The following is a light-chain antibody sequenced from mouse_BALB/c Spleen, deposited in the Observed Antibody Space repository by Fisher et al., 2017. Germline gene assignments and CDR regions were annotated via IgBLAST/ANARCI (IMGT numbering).Light chain of an antibody. CDR3: QQWSSNPWT. CDR2: STS. V-gene: IGKV4-57-1*01. Sequence: DIVLTQSPAIMSASPGEKVTMTCRASSSVSSSYLHWYQQKPGSSPKLWIYSTSNLASGVPARFSGSGSGTSYSLTISSMEAEDAATYYCQQWSSNPWTFGGGTKLEIK. J-gene: IGKJ1*01. CDR1: SSVSSSY.